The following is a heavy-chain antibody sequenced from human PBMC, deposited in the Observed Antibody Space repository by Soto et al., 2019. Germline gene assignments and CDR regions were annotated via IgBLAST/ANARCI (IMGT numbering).Heavy chain of an antibody. CDR2: VSYDGDNE. V-gene: IGHV3-30*03. Sequence: GGSLRLSCAASGFTFSNYAMHWVRQAPGKGLEWVAIVSYDGDNEYYADSVKGRFTISRDNSKNTLYLQMNSLRSEDTAVYYCARDLYSSSWYVRAFDMWGQGTMVTVSS. CDR3: ARDLYSSSWYVRAFDM. J-gene: IGHJ3*02. CDR1: GFTFSNYA. D-gene: IGHD6-13*01.